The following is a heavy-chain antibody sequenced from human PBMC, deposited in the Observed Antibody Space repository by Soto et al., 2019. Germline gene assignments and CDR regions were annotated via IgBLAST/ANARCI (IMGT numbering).Heavy chain of an antibody. V-gene: IGHV1-69*01. J-gene: IGHJ4*02. CDR3: ARDRAGYYSHFVY. CDR2: IMPFFGSG. Sequence: QGYRVQSGAEVNKPGSSVKVSCKALRGTFTNYAFIWVHQAPGQGLEWMGGIMPFFGSGNYAQKFQGRINITADDSTSSVYLELTSLRSEDTAVYYCARDRAGYYSHFVYWGQGTLVAVSS. CDR1: RGTFTNYA. D-gene: IGHD3-22*01.